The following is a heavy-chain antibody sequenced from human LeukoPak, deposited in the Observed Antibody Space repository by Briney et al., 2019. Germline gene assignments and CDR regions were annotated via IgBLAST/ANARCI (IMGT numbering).Heavy chain of an antibody. CDR1: GVSISSGSYY. CDR3: AREIAVAGNWYFDL. D-gene: IGHD6-19*01. Sequence: SETLSLTCTVSGVSISSGSYYWSWIRQPAGKGLEWIGRIYTSGSTNYNPSLKSRVTISVDTSKNQFSLELSSVTAADTAVYYCAREIAVAGNWYFDLWGRGTLVTVSS. J-gene: IGHJ2*01. V-gene: IGHV4-61*02. CDR2: IYTSGST.